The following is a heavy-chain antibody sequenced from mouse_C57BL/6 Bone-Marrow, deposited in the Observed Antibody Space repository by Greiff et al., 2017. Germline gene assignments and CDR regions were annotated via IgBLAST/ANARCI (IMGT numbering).Heavy chain of an antibody. J-gene: IGHJ3*01. CDR2: IAPSDSYT. CDR1: GYTFTSYW. Sequence: QVQLQQPGAELVMPGASVKLSCKASGYTFTSYWMHWVKQRPGQGLEWIGAIAPSDSYTYYNQKVKGKSTMTVDKATSNAYMQLSSLTSEDSAVYYCAREEGGYDVWLDYWGQGTLVTVSA. V-gene: IGHV1-69*01. CDR3: AREEGGYDVWLDY. D-gene: IGHD2-2*01.